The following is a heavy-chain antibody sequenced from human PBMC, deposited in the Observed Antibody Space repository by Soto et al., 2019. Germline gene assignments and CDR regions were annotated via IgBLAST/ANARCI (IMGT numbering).Heavy chain of an antibody. CDR1: GFTFSSYS. V-gene: IGHV3-21*01. Sequence: GGSLRLSCAASGFTFSSYSMNWVRQAPGKGLEWVSSISSSSSYIYYADSVKGRFTISRDNAKNSLYLQMNSLRAEDTAVYYCARDGSPIAAADMNWGQGTLGTVSS. D-gene: IGHD6-13*01. J-gene: IGHJ4*02. CDR2: ISSSSSYI. CDR3: ARDGSPIAAADMN.